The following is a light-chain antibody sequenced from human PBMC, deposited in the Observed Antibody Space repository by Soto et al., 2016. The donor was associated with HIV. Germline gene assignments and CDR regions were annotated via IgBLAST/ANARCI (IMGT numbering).Light chain of an antibody. Sequence: DIQMTQSPSSLSASVGDRVTVTCRASQSIPNALNWYQQKPGKAPNLLIYAVSSLHSGVPSRFSGSGSGTDFTLTISSLQPEDFATYYCQQYYDTPYTFGQGTKLEIK. CDR1: QSIPNA. CDR2: AVS. J-gene: IGKJ2*01. CDR3: QQYYDTPYT. V-gene: IGKV1-39*01.